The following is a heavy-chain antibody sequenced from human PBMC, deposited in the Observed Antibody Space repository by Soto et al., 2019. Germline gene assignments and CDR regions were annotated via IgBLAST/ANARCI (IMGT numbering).Heavy chain of an antibody. CDR1: GFTFGDYA. CDR2: IRSKAYGGTT. V-gene: IGHV3-49*03. J-gene: IGHJ4*02. D-gene: IGHD3-22*01. CDR3: TRLWPSPYYYDSSGPGYD. Sequence: GGSLRLSCTASGFTFGDYAMSWFRQAPGKGLEWVGFIRSKAYGGTTEYAASVKGRFTISRDDSKSIAYLQMNSLKTEDTAVYYCTRLWPSPYYYDSSGPGYDWGQGTLVTVSS.